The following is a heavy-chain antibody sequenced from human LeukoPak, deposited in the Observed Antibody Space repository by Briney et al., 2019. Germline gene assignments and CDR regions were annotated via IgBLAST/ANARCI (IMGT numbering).Heavy chain of an antibody. CDR1: GFTFSSYS. CDR3: ARASTADFFFDY. CDR2: ISSSSSYI. V-gene: IGHV3-21*01. Sequence: GGSLRLCCAASGFTFSSYSMNWVRQAPGKGLEWVSSISSSSSYIYYADSVKGRFTISRDNAKNSLYLQMNSLRAEDTAVYYCARASTADFFFDYWGQGTLVTVSS. J-gene: IGHJ4*02. D-gene: IGHD3/OR15-3a*01.